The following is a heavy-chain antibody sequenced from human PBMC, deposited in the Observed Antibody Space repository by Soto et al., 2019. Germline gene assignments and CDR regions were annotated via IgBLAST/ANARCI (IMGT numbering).Heavy chain of an antibody. CDR2: ISDSGGST. CDR1: GFTFSGYA. J-gene: IGHJ4*02. D-gene: IGHD6-6*01. V-gene: IGHV3-23*01. CDR3: AKRVEYSSSTHYFDY. Sequence: EVQLLESGGGMVQPGGSLRLACAASGFTFSGYAMSWVRQAPGKGLEWVSAISDSGGSTYYADSVKGRFTISRDNSKNTLYLQMNSLRAEDTAVYYCAKRVEYSSSTHYFDYWGQGTLVTVSS.